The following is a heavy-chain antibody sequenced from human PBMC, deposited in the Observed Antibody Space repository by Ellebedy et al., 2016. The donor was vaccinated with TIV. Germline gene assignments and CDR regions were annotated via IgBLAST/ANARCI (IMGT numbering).Heavy chain of an antibody. J-gene: IGHJ5*02. CDR1: GASITSGDYR. D-gene: IGHD1-1*01. V-gene: IGHV4-31*03. CDR3: ARVFCLPGSFGWFDP. Sequence: MPSETLSLTCTVSGASITSGDYRWTWIRHQPGKGLEWIGYNSYSGSRNQNPPLKSRVIISLDTSKNQFSLNLSAVTAADTAVYYCARVFCLPGSFGWFDPWGQGRLVTVSS. CDR2: NSYSGSR.